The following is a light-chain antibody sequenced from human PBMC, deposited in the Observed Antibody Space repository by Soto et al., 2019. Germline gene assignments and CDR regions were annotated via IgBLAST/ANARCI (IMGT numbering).Light chain of an antibody. CDR3: QHFRA. CDR2: GAS. Sequence: EIVMTQSPATLSVSPGERATLSCRASQSVSIDLAWYQQTPGQAPRLLMYGASSRATGIPDRFSGSGSGTDFTLTISRLEPEDFVLYYCQHFRAFGQGTRLEI. J-gene: IGKJ5*01. V-gene: IGKV3D-15*01. CDR1: QSVSID.